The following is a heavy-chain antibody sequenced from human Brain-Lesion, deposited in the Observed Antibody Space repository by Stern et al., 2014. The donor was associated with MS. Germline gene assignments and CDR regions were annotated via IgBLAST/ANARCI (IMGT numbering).Heavy chain of an antibody. CDR1: GGSISSSNHY. CDR3: ARLVAGFYFDF. Sequence: QVQLQESGPGLVKPSETLSLTCTVSGGSISSSNHYWGWIRQPPGKGLEWIGAIYYSGTTSYRPSLKSRVTIPVDTSKNQFSLNLSSVTAADTAVYYCARLVAGFYFDFWGPGSPVTVSS. J-gene: IGHJ4*02. CDR2: IYYSGTT. V-gene: IGHV4-39*01. D-gene: IGHD6-19*01.